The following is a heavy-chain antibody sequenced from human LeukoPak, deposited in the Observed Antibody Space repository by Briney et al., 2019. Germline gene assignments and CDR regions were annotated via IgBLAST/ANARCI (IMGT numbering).Heavy chain of an antibody. CDR3: AAMTSVTTGDY. Sequence: GGSLRISCAASGFPFSSYGMHWVRQAPGKGLEWVAFIPYDGSDKFYADSVKGRFTIPRDNSKSTLYLQMNSLRAEDTAVYYCAAMTSVTTGDYWGQGTLVTVSS. D-gene: IGHD4-11*01. J-gene: IGHJ4*02. CDR1: GFPFSSYG. V-gene: IGHV3-30*02. CDR2: IPYDGSDK.